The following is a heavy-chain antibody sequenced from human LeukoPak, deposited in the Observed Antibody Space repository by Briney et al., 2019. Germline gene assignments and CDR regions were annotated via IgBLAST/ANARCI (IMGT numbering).Heavy chain of an antibody. CDR2: INPNSGGT. Sequence: XTFTGXXMHWVRQAPGQGLEWMGWINPNSGGTNYAQKFQGRVTMTRDTSXSTAYMELSRLIYDDTAVYYCAXXXXXXXXXXXYSDPHFDCWGQGTLVTVSS. CDR1: XTFTGXX. D-gene: IGHD2-15*01. CDR3: AXXXXXXXXXXXYSDPHFDC. J-gene: IGHJ4*02. V-gene: IGHV1-2*02.